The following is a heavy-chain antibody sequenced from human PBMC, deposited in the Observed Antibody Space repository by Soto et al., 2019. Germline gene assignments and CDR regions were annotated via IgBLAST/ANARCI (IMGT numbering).Heavy chain of an antibody. CDR1: GGSISSSSYY. V-gene: IGHV4-39*01. Sequence: QLQLQESGPGLVKPSETLSLTCTVSGGSISSSSYYWGWIRQPPGKGLEWIGSIYYSGSTYYNPSLTSRVTISVDTSKNQFSLKLSSVTAADTAVYYCALLWSGWFDPWGQGTLVTVSS. J-gene: IGHJ5*02. CDR3: ALLWSGWFDP. D-gene: IGHD3-3*01. CDR2: IYYSGST.